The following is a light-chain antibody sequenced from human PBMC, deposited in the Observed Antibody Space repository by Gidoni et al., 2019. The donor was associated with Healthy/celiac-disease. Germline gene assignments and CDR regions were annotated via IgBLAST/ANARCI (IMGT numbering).Light chain of an antibody. J-gene: IGKJ4*01. CDR2: DAS. V-gene: IGKV3-11*01. Sequence: EIVLTQSPATLSLSPGDRATISCRASQSVSSYLAWYQQKPGQAPSLLIYDASNRATGIPARFSGSGSGTDFTLTISSLEPEDFAVYYCQQRSNWPPFTFXGXTKVEIK. CDR3: QQRSNWPPFT. CDR1: QSVSSY.